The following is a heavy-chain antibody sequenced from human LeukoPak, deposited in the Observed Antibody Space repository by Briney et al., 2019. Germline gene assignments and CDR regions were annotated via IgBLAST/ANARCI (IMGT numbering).Heavy chain of an antibody. D-gene: IGHD2-8*01. CDR1: GFTFSSYA. V-gene: IGHV3-23*01. J-gene: IGHJ5*02. Sequence: GGSLRLSCAASGFTFSSYAMSWVRQAPGKGLEWVSAISGSGDGTYYADSVKGRFTISRDNSKNTLYPQMSDLRAEDTAVYYCAKEPSYCTNGVCYSRVFDRWGQGTLVTVSS. CDR3: AKEPSYCTNGVCYSRVFDR. CDR2: ISGSGDGT.